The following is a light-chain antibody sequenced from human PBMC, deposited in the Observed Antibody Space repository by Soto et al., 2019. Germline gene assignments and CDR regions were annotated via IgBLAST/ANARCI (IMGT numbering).Light chain of an antibody. J-gene: IGKJ3*01. V-gene: IGKV3-11*01. CDR1: SSFFSY. CDR2: DAS. Sequence: EIVLTQAPATLSLSPGERATLPCRPSSSFFSYLACLQHKAGQAPMLLIYDASNRATGIPSRFGGSGSGTDVTLTISRVELEDFAIYYCQERRHLPWTFGPGTKVDIK. CDR3: QERRHLPWT.